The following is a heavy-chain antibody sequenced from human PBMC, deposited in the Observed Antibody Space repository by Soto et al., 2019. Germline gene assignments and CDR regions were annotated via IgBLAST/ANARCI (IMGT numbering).Heavy chain of an antibody. Sequence: SETLSLTCTVSGGSISSSSYYGGWIRQPPGKGLEWIGSIYYSGSTYYNPSLKSRVTISVDTSKNQFSLKLSSVTAADTAVYYCARLYYDFWSGYYYYGMDVWGQGTTVT. D-gene: IGHD3-3*01. CDR3: ARLYYDFWSGYYYYGMDV. CDR1: GGSISSSSYY. CDR2: IYYSGST. V-gene: IGHV4-39*01. J-gene: IGHJ6*02.